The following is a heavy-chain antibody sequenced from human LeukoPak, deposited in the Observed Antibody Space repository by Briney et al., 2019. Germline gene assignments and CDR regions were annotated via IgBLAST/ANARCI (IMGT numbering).Heavy chain of an antibody. CDR1: GGSISSYY. D-gene: IGHD6-6*01. CDR3: ARGPYSSSSGDYYYYMDV. Sequence: SETLSLTCTVSGGSISSYYWSWIRQPPGKGLEWIGYIYYSGSTNYNPSLKSRVTISVDTSKNQFSLKLSSVTAADTAVYYCARGPYSSSSGDYYYYMDVWGKGTTVTVSS. CDR2: IYYSGST. V-gene: IGHV4-59*12. J-gene: IGHJ6*03.